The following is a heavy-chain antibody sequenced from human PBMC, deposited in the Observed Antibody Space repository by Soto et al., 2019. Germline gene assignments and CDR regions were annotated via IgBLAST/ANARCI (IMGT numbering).Heavy chain of an antibody. V-gene: IGHV1-69*13. D-gene: IGHD3-22*01. J-gene: IGHJ4*02. CDR3: ARALGVTMIPDY. Sequence: SVKVSCKASGGTFSSYAISWVRQAPGQGLEWMGGIIPIFGTANYAQKFQGRVTITADESTSTAYMELSSLRSEDTAVYYRARALGVTMIPDYWGQGTLVTVSS. CDR1: GGTFSSYA. CDR2: IIPIFGTA.